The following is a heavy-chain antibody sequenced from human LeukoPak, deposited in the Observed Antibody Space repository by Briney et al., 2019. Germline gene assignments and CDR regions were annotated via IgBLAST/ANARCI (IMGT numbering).Heavy chain of an antibody. CDR2: IDGSGSST. D-gene: IGHD2-15*01. CDR3: AREGHSCGNCGMFDI. Sequence: GGSLRLSCAASGFSLSSSVMHWVRQGPGKGLEYVSGIDGSGSSTHYANSLKDRFTISKDNSKNTLYLQMGSLRVEDMAVYYCAREGHSCGNCGMFDIWGQGTMVTVSS. CDR1: GFSLSSSV. J-gene: IGHJ3*02. V-gene: IGHV3-64*01.